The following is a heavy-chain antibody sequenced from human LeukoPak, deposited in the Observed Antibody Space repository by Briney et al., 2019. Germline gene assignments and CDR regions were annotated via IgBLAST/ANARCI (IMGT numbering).Heavy chain of an antibody. J-gene: IGHJ3*02. CDR2: ISDSNTM. V-gene: IGHV3-11*01. D-gene: IGHD3-10*01. Sequence: PGGSLRLSCAASGFTFSDYYMSWIRQAPGKGLEWVSYISDSNTMYYADSVKGRFTISGDNAKNALSLQMNSLRAEDTAVYYCARVRYGSGILDAFDIWGQGTLVTVSS. CDR3: ARVRYGSGILDAFDI. CDR1: GFTFSDYY.